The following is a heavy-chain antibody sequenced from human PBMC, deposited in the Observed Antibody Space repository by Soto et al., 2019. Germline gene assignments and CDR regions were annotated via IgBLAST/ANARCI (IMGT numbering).Heavy chain of an antibody. Sequence: PSETLSLTCTVSGGSISRYYWSWIRQTPGKGLEWIGYLYNTGSTVYNPSLESRVTISVDTSKNQFSLKLNSVTAADTAVYYCARVLPYYYYGMDVWGQGTTVTVSS. CDR2: LYNTGST. CDR3: ARVLPYYYYGMDV. J-gene: IGHJ6*02. V-gene: IGHV4-59*01. CDR1: GGSISRYY.